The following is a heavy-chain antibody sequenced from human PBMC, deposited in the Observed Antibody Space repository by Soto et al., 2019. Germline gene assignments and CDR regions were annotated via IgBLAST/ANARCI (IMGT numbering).Heavy chain of an antibody. CDR3: ARAWGYCSSTSCYYMDV. V-gene: IGHV4-34*01. J-gene: IGHJ6*04. D-gene: IGHD2-2*01. Sequence: QVQLQQWGAGLLKPSETLSLTCAVYGGSFSGYYWSWIRQPPGKGLEWIGEINHSGSTNYNPSLKSRFTISVDTSKNQFSLKLSSVTAADTAVYYCARAWGYCSSTSCYYMDVWGKGTTVTVSS. CDR2: INHSGST. CDR1: GGSFSGYY.